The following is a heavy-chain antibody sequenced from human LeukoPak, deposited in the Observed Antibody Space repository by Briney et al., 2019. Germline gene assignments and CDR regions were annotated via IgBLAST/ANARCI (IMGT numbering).Heavy chain of an antibody. J-gene: IGHJ6*04. CDR3: ARAEDIVVVPAAKNYYYGMDV. CDR1: VGTFSSYA. Sequence: GGSVSVSCKASVGTFSSYAISWVRQAPGQGLEWMGGIIPIFGTANYAQKFQGRVTITADKSTSTAYMELSSLRSEDTAVYYCARAEDIVVVPAAKNYYYGMDVWGKGTTVTVSS. CDR2: IIPIFGTA. V-gene: IGHV1-69*06. D-gene: IGHD2-2*01.